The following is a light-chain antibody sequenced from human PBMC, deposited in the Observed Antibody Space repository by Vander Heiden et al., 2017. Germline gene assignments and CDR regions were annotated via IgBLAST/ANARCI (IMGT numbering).Light chain of an antibody. CDR3: QQYNSYPYT. CDR2: TAS. CDR1: QSITTW. Sequence: DIQIPQSPSTLSASVGDRVTITCRASQSITTWLAWYQQKPGKAPNLLIYTASSLHVGVPSRFSGSGSGTEFTLTISSLQHDDFATYFCQQYNSYPYTFGQGTNLEIK. V-gene: IGKV1-5*03. J-gene: IGKJ2*01.